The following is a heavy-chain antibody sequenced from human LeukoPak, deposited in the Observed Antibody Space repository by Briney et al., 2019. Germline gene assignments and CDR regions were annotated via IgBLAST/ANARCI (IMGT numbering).Heavy chain of an antibody. Sequence: PSETLSLTCAVSGASISSSNYYWGWVRQSPGKGLEWIGNIYSSGNTYYNASLKSRVTMYIDTSKNQFSLKLSSVTAADTAMYYCDKSNGYGLIDYWGQGTLVTVSS. CDR3: DKSNGYGLIDY. D-gene: IGHD5-12*01. V-gene: IGHV4-39*01. CDR2: IYSSGNT. J-gene: IGHJ4*02. CDR1: GASISSSNYY.